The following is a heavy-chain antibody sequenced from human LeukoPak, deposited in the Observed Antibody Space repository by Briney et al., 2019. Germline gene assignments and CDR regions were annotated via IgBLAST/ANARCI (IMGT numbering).Heavy chain of an antibody. Sequence: GGSLRLSCAASGFTFSSYAMSWVRQAPGKGLEWVSAISGSGGSTYYADSVKGRFTISRDNSKNTLYLQMNSLRAENTAVYYCARGGEWELPSYWGQGTLVTVSS. D-gene: IGHD1-26*01. CDR2: ISGSGGST. CDR1: GFTFSSYA. CDR3: ARGGEWELPSY. V-gene: IGHV3-23*01. J-gene: IGHJ4*02.